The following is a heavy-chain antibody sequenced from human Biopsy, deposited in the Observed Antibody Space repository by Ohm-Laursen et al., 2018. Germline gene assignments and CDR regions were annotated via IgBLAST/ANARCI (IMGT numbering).Heavy chain of an antibody. V-gene: IGHV1-24*01. J-gene: IGHJ4*02. CDR2: FDPEHGET. CDR3: ALASFDY. CDR1: EYTFTELP. Sequence: ASVKVSCKVSEYTFTELPIHWVRQAPGKGLEWMGGFDPEHGETLYTQNFQGRVTMTWDTSTTTVYMELSSLRSEDTAVYYCALASFDYWGQGTLVTVPS.